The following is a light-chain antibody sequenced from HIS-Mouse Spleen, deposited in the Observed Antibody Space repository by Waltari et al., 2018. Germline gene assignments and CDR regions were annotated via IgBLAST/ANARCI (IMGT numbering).Light chain of an antibody. CDR3: CSYAGSSTWV. Sequence: QSALTQPASVSGSPGQSITIPCTGTSSDVGRSNLVSWYQQHPGKAPKLMIYAGSKRPSGVSNRFSGSKSGNTASLTISGLQAEDEADYYCCSYAGSSTWVFGGGTKLTVL. CDR1: SSDVGRSNL. J-gene: IGLJ3*02. V-gene: IGLV2-23*01. CDR2: AGS.